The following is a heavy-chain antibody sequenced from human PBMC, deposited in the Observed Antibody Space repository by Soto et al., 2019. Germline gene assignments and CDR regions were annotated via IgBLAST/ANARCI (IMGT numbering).Heavy chain of an antibody. CDR2: IYYSGST. Sequence: SETLSLTCTVSGGSINTYYWSWIRKPPGKELEWIGYIYYSGSTNYNPSLKNRVTISVDTSKNQFSLKLSSVTAADSAVYYCARRGSSWFHFDSWGHGTLVTVSS. J-gene: IGHJ4*01. CDR1: GGSINTYY. CDR3: ARRGSSWFHFDS. V-gene: IGHV4-59*08. D-gene: IGHD6-13*01.